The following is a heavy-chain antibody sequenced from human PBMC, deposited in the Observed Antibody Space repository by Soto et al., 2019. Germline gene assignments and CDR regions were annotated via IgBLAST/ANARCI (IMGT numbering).Heavy chain of an antibody. CDR2: MNPYNGNT. CDR1: GYTFTTYD. CDR3: ARRKERSGPHYFDY. Sequence: ASVKVSCKASGYTFTTYDIHWVRQVTGQGLEWMGWMNPYNGNTGSTQKFQGRVTMTRNTSISTVYMELTSLRSEDTAVYYCARRKERSGPHYFDYRGQGSLVTVSS. J-gene: IGHJ4*02. V-gene: IGHV1-8*01. D-gene: IGHD6-25*01.